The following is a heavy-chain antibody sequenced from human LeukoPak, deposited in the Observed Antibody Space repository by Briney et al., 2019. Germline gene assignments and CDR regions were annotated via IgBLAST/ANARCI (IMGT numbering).Heavy chain of an antibody. CDR2: MNPNSGNT. D-gene: IGHD6-19*01. CDR1: GYTFTSYD. Sequence: ASVKVSCKASGYTFTSYDINWVRQATGQGLEWMGWMNPNSGNTGYAQKFQGRVTMTRNTSISTAYMELSSLRSEDTAVYYCARGSPSQWLAEMTDDWGQGTLVTVSS. V-gene: IGHV1-8*01. J-gene: IGHJ4*02. CDR3: ARGSPSQWLAEMTDD.